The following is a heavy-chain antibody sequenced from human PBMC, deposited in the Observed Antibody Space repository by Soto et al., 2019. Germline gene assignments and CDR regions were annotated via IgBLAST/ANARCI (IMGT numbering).Heavy chain of an antibody. Sequence: VGSLRLSFAASGFTFRRYATSWVRQAPGKGLEWVSAISGSGGSTYYEDSVKGRFKISRDNSKNTLYLQMNSLRAEETAVYYCAIQPISDYDYGMDVWGQGTTVTVSS. J-gene: IGHJ6*02. CDR1: GFTFRRYA. V-gene: IGHV3-23*01. CDR3: AIQPISDYDYGMDV. D-gene: IGHD3-9*01. CDR2: ISGSGGST.